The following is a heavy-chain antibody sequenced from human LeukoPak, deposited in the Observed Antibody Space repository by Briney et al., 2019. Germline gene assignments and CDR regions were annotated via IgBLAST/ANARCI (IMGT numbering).Heavy chain of an antibody. J-gene: IGHJ4*02. D-gene: IGHD3-9*01. Sequence: SETLSLTCTVSGGSISSGGYFWSWIRQPPGKGLEWIGYIYHSGSTYYNPSLKSRVTISVDRSKNQFSLKLSSVTAADTAVYYCARIRYFDWPPKRYFDYWGQGTLVTVSS. CDR3: ARIRYFDWPPKRYFDY. CDR2: IYHSGST. CDR1: GGSISSGGYF. V-gene: IGHV4-30-2*01.